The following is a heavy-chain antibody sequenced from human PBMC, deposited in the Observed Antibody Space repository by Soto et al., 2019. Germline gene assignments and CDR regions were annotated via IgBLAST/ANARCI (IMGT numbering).Heavy chain of an antibody. D-gene: IGHD2-2*01. CDR2: INAGNGNT. V-gene: IGHV1-3*01. Sequence: ASVKVSCKASGYTFTSYAMHWVRQAPGQRLEWMGWINAGNGNTKYSQKFQGRVTITRDTSASTAYMELSSLRSEDTAVYYCARRQIVVVPAAIDNYYYYYGMDVWGQGTTVTVSS. J-gene: IGHJ6*02. CDR1: GYTFTSYA. CDR3: ARRQIVVVPAAIDNYYYYYGMDV.